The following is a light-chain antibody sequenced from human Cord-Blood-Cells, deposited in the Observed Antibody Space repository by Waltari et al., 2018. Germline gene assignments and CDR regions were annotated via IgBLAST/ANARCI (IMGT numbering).Light chain of an antibody. Sequence: QSALTQPASVSGSPGQSITIPCTGTSSDVGGYNYVSWYQQHPGKAPKLMIYEVSNRPSGVSNRFSGSKSGNMASLTISGLQAEDEADYYCSSYTSSSTLVFGTGTKVTVL. CDR1: SSDVGGYNY. CDR3: SSYTSSSTLV. CDR2: EVS. J-gene: IGLJ1*01. V-gene: IGLV2-14*01.